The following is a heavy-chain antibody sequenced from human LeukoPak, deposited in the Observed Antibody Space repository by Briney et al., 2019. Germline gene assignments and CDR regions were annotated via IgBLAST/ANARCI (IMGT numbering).Heavy chain of an antibody. J-gene: IGHJ4*02. CDR2: IYYSGST. V-gene: IGHV4-59*01. CDR1: GGSMSSYY. CDR3: ASSGYGDYDIGFDY. D-gene: IGHD4-17*01. Sequence: SETLSLTCTVPGGSMSSYYWSWIRQPPGRGMELIGYIYYSGSTNYNPSLKSTVTMSVDTSKNQFSLKVTSVTAADTAVYYCASSGYGDYDIGFDYGGEGTLVTVSS.